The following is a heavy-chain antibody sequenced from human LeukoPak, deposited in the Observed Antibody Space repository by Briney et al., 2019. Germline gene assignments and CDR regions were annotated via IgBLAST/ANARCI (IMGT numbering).Heavy chain of an antibody. J-gene: IGHJ3*02. V-gene: IGHV1-18*01. CDR3: ARYSGSHDAFDI. D-gene: IGHD1-26*01. CDR2: ISSYNGNT. Sequence: MGWISSYNGNTNYAQKLRGRVTMTTDTSTSTAYMELRSLRSDDTAVYYCARYSGSHDAFDIWGQGTMVTVSS.